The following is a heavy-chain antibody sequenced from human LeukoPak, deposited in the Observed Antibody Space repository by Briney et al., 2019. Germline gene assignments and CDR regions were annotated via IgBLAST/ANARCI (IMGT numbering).Heavy chain of an antibody. Sequence: GGSLRLSCAASGFTFSNYAMHWVRQAPGKGLEWVAVISYHGSNKYYIDSVKGRFTISRDNSKNTLYLQMNSLRAEDTAVYYCARDLSANRVSSSWFRLEYWGQGTLVTVSS. V-gene: IGHV3-30*03. J-gene: IGHJ4*02. CDR2: ISYHGSNK. CDR1: GFTFSNYA. D-gene: IGHD6-13*01. CDR3: ARDLSANRVSSSWFRLEY.